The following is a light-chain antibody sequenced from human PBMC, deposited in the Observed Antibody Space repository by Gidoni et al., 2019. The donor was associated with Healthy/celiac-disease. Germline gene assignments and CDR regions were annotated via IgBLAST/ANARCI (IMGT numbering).Light chain of an antibody. CDR3: QQSYSTPRT. CDR1: QSISSY. V-gene: IGKV1-39*01. J-gene: IGKJ2*01. CDR2: AAS. Sequence: DIQMTQSPSSLSASVGDRVTITCRASQSISSYLNWYQQKPGKAPKLLIYAASSLQSGVPSRFSGSGSGTDFTLTIRSLQPEDFATYYCQQSYSTPRTFAQXTKLEIK.